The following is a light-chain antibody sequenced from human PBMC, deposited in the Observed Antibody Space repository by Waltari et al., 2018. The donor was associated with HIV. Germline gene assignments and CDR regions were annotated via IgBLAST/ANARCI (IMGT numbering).Light chain of an antibody. V-gene: IGLV1-44*01. J-gene: IGLJ3*02. Sequence: QSVLTQPPSASGAPGQRVTIPFSGCRSNIGSNPVRWYQQLPGTAPKLLISSNSQRPSGVPDRFSGSKSGSSASLAISGLQSEDESQYFCGAWDDSLKGFMFGGGTQLTVL. CDR1: RSNIGSNP. CDR2: SNS. CDR3: GAWDDSLKGFM.